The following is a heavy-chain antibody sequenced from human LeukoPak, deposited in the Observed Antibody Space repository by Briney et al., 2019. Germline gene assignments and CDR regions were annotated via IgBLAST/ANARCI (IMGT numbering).Heavy chain of an antibody. Sequence: PGGSLRLSCAASGFTFSSYSMNWVRQAPGKGLEWVSGISWNSGRIGYADSVKGRFTISRDNAKNSLYLQMNSLRAEDTALYYCAKAKGIAAPYYYGMDVWGQGTTVTVSS. D-gene: IGHD6-13*01. J-gene: IGHJ6*02. CDR3: AKAKGIAAPYYYGMDV. CDR1: GFTFSSYS. V-gene: IGHV3-9*01. CDR2: ISWNSGRI.